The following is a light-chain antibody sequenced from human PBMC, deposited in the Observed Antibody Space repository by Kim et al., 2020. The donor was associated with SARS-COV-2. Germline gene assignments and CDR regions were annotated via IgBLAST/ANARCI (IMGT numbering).Light chain of an antibody. CDR2: YDS. CDR3: QVWDSSRDHVV. CDR1: NIGSKS. Sequence: PGKTARIAWGGNNIGSKSVPWYQQKPGQAPVLVIYYDSDRPSGIPERFSGSNSGNTATLTISRVEAGDEADYYCQVWDSSRDHVVFGGGTQLTVL. V-gene: IGLV3-21*04. J-gene: IGLJ2*01.